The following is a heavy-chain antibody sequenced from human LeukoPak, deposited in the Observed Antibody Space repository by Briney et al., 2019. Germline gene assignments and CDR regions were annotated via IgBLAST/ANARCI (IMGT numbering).Heavy chain of an antibody. CDR1: GGSFSGYY. J-gene: IGHJ5*02. Sequence: PSETLSLTCAVYGGSFSGYYWSWIRQPPGKGLEWIGEINHSGSTNYNPSLKSRVTISVDTSKNQFSLKLSSVTAADTAVYYCARRQKYYYGSGSYSWLDPWGQGTLVTVSS. CDR2: INHSGST. CDR3: ARRQKYYYGSGSYSWLDP. D-gene: IGHD3-10*01. V-gene: IGHV4-34*01.